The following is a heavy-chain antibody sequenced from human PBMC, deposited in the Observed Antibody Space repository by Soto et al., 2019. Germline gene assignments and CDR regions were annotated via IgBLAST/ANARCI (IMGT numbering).Heavy chain of an antibody. V-gene: IGHV3-23*01. J-gene: IGHJ4*02. Sequence: EVQLLESGGGLVQPGGSLRLSCAASGFTFSSYAMSWVRQAPGKGLEWVSAISGSGGSTYYADSVKGRFTISRDNSKNTLYLQMNSLRAEDTAVYYCEGATMIVDNWPNWGQGTLVTVSS. D-gene: IGHD3-22*01. CDR1: GFTFSSYA. CDR2: ISGSGGST. CDR3: EGATMIVDNWPN.